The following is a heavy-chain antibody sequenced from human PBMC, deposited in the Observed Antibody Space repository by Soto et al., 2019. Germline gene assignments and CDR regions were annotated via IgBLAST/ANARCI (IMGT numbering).Heavy chain of an antibody. CDR1: GGSISSYY. CDR2: IYYSGST. J-gene: IGHJ5*02. D-gene: IGHD3-9*01. Sequence: PPESLSLTCTVSGGSISSYYLSWIRQPPGKGLEWVGYIYYSGSTHYNASVKGRVTISVATSKNQVYLKLSSVTSADTAVYNGASYIVRYFDSAPVGRFDPWGQGTLVTVSS. V-gene: IGHV4-59*13. CDR3: ASYIVRYFDSAPVGRFDP.